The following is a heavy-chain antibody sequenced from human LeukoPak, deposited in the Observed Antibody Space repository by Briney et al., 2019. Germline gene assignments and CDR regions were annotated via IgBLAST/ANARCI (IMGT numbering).Heavy chain of an antibody. CDR3: ARAGYDYGDSSDF. J-gene: IGHJ4*02. Sequence: PEASVKVSCKASGYPFTTYYIHWVRQAPGQGLEWMGCINPKNGASKYAQKFPARVTMTRATSIATAYMEVSRLTSDDTAVYFCARAGYDYGDSSDFWGQGTLVTVSS. D-gene: IGHD4-17*01. CDR1: GYPFTTYY. V-gene: IGHV1-2*02. CDR2: INPKNGAS.